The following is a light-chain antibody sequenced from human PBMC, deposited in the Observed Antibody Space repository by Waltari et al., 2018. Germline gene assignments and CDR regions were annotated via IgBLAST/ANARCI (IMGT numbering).Light chain of an antibody. J-gene: IGKJ5*01. Sequence: EIVMTQSPATLSVSPGQRATLSCRASQNVYTSLAWYQQSPGEPPRHLLYRASTRASGIPARFCGSRSWTEFTITISSLQSADSSVSYCQQYNNWPPITFGRGTRLEIK. CDR2: RAS. V-gene: IGKV3-15*01. CDR3: QQYNNWPPIT. CDR1: QNVYTS.